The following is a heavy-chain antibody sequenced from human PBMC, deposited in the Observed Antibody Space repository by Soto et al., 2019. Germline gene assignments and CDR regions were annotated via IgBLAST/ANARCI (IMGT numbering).Heavy chain of an antibody. Sequence: GASVKVSCKASGYTFTSYYMHWVRQAPGQGLEWKGIINPSGGSTSYAQKFQGRVTMTRDTSTSTVYMELSSLRSEDTAVYYCASGSHCSSTSCYYYYYYMDVWGKGTTVTVSS. J-gene: IGHJ6*03. CDR1: GYTFTSYY. V-gene: IGHV1-46*03. D-gene: IGHD2-2*01. CDR2: INPSGGST. CDR3: ASGSHCSSTSCYYYYYYMDV.